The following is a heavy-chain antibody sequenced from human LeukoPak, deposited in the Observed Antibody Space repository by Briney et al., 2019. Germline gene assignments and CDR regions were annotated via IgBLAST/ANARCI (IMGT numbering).Heavy chain of an antibody. V-gene: IGHV4-34*01. CDR2: INDGGSI. D-gene: IGHD5-24*01. J-gene: IGHJ4*02. CDR1: GGSFSGYY. Sequence: SETLSLTCAVSGGSFSGYYWTWIRQPPGKGLEWIGEINDGGSINYNPTLKSRVTISVDTSKNQFSLKLTSVTAADTAVYYCARGRRWWGQGTLVTVSS. CDR3: ARGRRW.